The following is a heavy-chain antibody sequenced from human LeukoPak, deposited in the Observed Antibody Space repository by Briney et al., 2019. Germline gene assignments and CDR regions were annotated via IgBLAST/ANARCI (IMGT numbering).Heavy chain of an antibody. D-gene: IGHD2-2*01. V-gene: IGHV5-51*01. CDR2: IYPGDSDT. CDR1: GYSFTNYW. CDR3: ARGCCTSTSCRGDAFDI. J-gene: IGHJ3*02. Sequence: GESLKISCKGSGYSFTNYWIGWVRQVPGKGLEWMGIIYPGDSDTRYIPSFQGQVTISADKSINTAYLQWGSLKASDTAMYYCARGCCTSTSCRGDAFDIWGQGTMVTVSS.